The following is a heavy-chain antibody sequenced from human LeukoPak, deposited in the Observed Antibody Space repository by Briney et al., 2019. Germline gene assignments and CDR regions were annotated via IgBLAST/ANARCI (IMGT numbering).Heavy chain of an antibody. CDR3: ARDGAPRGYFDY. Sequence: GASVKVSCKASGYIFTDYYIHWVRQAPGQGLEWMGGIIPIFGTANYAQKFQGRVTITADESTSTAYMELSSLRSEDTAVYYCARDGAPRGYFDYWGQGTLVTVSS. V-gene: IGHV1-69*13. CDR1: GYIFTDYY. J-gene: IGHJ4*02. CDR2: IIPIFGTA. D-gene: IGHD3-16*01.